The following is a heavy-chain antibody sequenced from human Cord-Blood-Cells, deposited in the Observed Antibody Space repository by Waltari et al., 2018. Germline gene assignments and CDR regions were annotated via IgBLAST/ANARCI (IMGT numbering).Heavy chain of an antibody. CDR2: VDPEHGQT. Sequence: QVQLVQSGAEVKKPGASVKVSCKVSGYTLTELSMHWVRQAPGKGLEWMGGVDPEHGQTNYAQKFQGRGPMTDEKSTATAYMELSSLRSEDTAVYYCATAAPVGGIRWAPPAFDIWGQGTMVTVSS. CDR3: ATAAPVGGIRWAPPAFDI. J-gene: IGHJ3*02. D-gene: IGHD3-10*01. CDR1: GYTLTELS. V-gene: IGHV1-24*01.